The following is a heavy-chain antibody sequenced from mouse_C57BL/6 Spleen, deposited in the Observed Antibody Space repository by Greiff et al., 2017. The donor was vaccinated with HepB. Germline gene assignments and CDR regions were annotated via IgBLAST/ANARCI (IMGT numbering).Heavy chain of an antibody. CDR3: AREDSSGYSDY. Sequence: VHLVESGAELARPGASVKLSCKASGYTFTSYGISWVKQRTGQGLEWIGEIYPRSGNTYYNEKFKGKATLTADKSSSTAYMELRSLTSEDSAVYFCAREDSSGYSDYWGQGTTLTVSS. CDR2: IYPRSGNT. J-gene: IGHJ2*01. D-gene: IGHD3-2*02. V-gene: IGHV1-81*01. CDR1: GYTFTSYG.